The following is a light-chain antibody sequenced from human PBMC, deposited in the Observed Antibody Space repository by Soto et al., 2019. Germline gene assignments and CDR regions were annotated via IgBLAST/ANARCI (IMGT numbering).Light chain of an antibody. Sequence: DIQMTQSPSTLSASVGDRVTITCRASQSISSWLAWYQQNPGKAPKLLIYKASSLQSGVPSRFSGSGSGTEFTLTISSLQPDDFATYYCQQYNSYSTFGQWTKVEIK. V-gene: IGKV1-5*03. J-gene: IGKJ1*01. CDR2: KAS. CDR1: QSISSW. CDR3: QQYNSYST.